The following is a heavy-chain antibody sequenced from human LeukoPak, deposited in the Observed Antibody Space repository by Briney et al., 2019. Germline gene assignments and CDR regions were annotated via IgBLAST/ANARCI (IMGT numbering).Heavy chain of an antibody. CDR2: INWNGGST. CDR3: ARDIAAAGHFDY. Sequence: GGSLRLSCAASGFTFDDYGISWVRQAPGKGLEWVSGINWNGGSTGYADSVKGRFTISRDNAKNSLYLQMNSLRAEDTAVYYCARDIAAAGHFDYWGQGTLVTVSS. J-gene: IGHJ4*02. V-gene: IGHV3-20*04. D-gene: IGHD6-13*01. CDR1: GFTFDDYG.